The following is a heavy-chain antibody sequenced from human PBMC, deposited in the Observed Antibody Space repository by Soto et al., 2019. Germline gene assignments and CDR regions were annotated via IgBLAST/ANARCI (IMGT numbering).Heavy chain of an antibody. J-gene: IGHJ6*02. CDR1: RFPFTGCG. Sequence: SVNVYWKGSRFPFTGCGISWVRQARRKRLESLGWISAYNGNTNYAQKLQGRVTMTTDTSTSTAYMELRSLRSDDTAVYYCARDHYDILTGYYNSGYYYYGMDVWGQGTTVTVSS. V-gene: IGHV1-18*01. CDR3: ARDHYDILTGYYNSGYYYYGMDV. CDR2: ISAYNGNT. D-gene: IGHD3-9*01.